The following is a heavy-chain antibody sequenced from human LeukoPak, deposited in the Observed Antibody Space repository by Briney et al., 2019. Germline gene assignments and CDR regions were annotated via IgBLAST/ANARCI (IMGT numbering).Heavy chain of an antibody. D-gene: IGHD2-2*02. J-gene: IGHJ3*02. CDR3: AKPIVVVPAAINDAFDI. CDR1: GFTFRNYD. CDR2: IGTAGET. V-gene: IGHV3-13*04. Sequence: GGSLRLSCAASGFTFRNYDMHWVRQTPGKGLEWVSGIGTAGETYYPGSVKGRFTISRDNAKNSLYLQMNSLRAEDTAVYYCAKPIVVVPAAINDAFDIWGQGTMVTVSS.